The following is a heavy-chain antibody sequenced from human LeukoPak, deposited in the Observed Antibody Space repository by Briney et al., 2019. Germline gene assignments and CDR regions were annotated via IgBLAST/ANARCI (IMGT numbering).Heavy chain of an antibody. D-gene: IGHD3-22*01. Sequence: SETLSLTCTVSGASISSYYWSWIRQPPGKGLEWIGYIHTSGNTNSSPSLKSRVTMSVDTSKTEFSLKLRSVTAADTALYYCARGHFDSSGSSNPLDSWGQGTLVTSPQ. CDR1: GASISSYY. J-gene: IGHJ4*02. V-gene: IGHV4-4*09. CDR3: ARGHFDSSGSSNPLDS. CDR2: IHTSGNT.